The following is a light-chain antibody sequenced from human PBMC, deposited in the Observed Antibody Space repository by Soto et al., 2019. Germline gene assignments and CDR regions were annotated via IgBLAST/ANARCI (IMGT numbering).Light chain of an antibody. J-gene: IGKJ1*01. V-gene: IGKV3-15*01. CDR1: QTIYSN. CDR2: RAS. Sequence: IVMTQSPATLSVSPGERATLSCRAGQTIYSNVAWYQQRPGQAPRLLIYRASTRPTGVPARFSGSGSGTEFTLTISGLQSEDFALYYCQQYQNLWTFGQGTKVEIK. CDR3: QQYQNLWT.